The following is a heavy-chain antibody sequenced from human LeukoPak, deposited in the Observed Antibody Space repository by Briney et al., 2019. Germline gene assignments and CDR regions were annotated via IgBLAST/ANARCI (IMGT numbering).Heavy chain of an antibody. J-gene: IGHJ4*02. CDR3: ATSSRGPAAFYFDY. CDR1: GFTFNNYW. Sequence: GGSLRLSCAASGFTFNNYWMTWVRQAPGKGLEWVANIGQDGSDKHYVDSVKDRFTISRDNAKNSLYLQMNSLSGEDTAVYYCATSSRGPAAFYFDYWGQGTLVTVSS. CDR2: IGQDGSDK. D-gene: IGHD1-14*01. V-gene: IGHV3-7*01.